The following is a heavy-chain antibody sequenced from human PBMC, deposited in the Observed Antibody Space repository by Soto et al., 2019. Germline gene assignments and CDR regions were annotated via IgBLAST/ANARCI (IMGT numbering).Heavy chain of an antibody. CDR1: GVSISSDY. J-gene: IGHJ4*02. V-gene: IGHV4-59*08. CDR3: ARHHDS. Sequence: SETLSRTCTVSGVSISSDYCSLIRQPPGKGLEWIGYIYYSGSTNYNPSLKSRVTISVDTSKNQFSLKLGSVTAADTAVYYCARHHDSWGQGTLVTVS. CDR2: IYYSGST.